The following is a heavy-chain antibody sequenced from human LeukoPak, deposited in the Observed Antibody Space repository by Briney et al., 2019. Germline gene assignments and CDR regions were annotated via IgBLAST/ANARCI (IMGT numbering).Heavy chain of an antibody. CDR2: IKQDGSEK. J-gene: IGHJ4*02. V-gene: IGHV3-7*05. CDR3: ARVTWGGGARFDS. CDR1: GFTFSNYW. Sequence: PGESLRLSCAASGFTFSNYWMIWVRQAPGKGLEWVANIKQDGSEKYHVDSVKGRFTISRDNAKNSLFLQMNSLRAEDTAVYYCARVTWGGGARFDSWGQGTLVSVSS. D-gene: IGHD1-26*01.